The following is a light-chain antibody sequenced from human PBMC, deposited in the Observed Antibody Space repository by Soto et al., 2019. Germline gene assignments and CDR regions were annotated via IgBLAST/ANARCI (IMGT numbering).Light chain of an antibody. CDR3: HTYNSYSLHT. CDR2: KAS. J-gene: IGKJ2*01. Sequence: DIQMTQSPSTLSASVGDRVTITCRASQSISSWLAWYQQKPGKAPKLLIYKASSLESGVPSRFSGRGSGTEFTLTISSLQPDDCATYYCHTYNSYSLHTFGQGTKVDIK. CDR1: QSISSW. V-gene: IGKV1-5*03.